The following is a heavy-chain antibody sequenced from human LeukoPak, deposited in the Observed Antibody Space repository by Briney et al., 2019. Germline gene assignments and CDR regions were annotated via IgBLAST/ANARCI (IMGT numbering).Heavy chain of an antibody. CDR3: AALGSVTGLDY. CDR2: IYSGGDT. Sequence: GGSLRLSCAASGFTFSSYAMHWVRQAPGKGLEWVSIIYSGGDTYYADSVKGRFTISRDNAKNTLYLQMNSLRAEDTAVYYCAALGSVTGLDYWGQGTLVTVSS. D-gene: IGHD3-16*01. V-gene: IGHV3-NL1*01. CDR1: GFTFSSYA. J-gene: IGHJ4*02.